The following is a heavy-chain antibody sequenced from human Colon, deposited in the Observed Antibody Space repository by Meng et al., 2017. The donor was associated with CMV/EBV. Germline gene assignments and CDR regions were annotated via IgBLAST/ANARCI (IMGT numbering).Heavy chain of an antibody. J-gene: IGHJ4*02. Sequence: GGSLRLSCAASGFTFSSYEMNWVRQAPGKGLEWVSYISSSGSTIYYADSVKGRFTISRDNAKNSLYLQMNSLRAGDTAVYYCARNAYYDFSWGQGTLVTVSS. CDR1: GFTFSSYE. D-gene: IGHD3-3*01. CDR3: ARNAYYDFS. CDR2: ISSSGSTI. V-gene: IGHV3-48*03.